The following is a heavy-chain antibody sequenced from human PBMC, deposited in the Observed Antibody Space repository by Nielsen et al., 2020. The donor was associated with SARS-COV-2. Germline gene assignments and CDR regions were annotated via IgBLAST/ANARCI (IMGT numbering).Heavy chain of an antibody. J-gene: IGHJ6*02. D-gene: IGHD6-13*01. CDR1: GFTFSSYG. V-gene: IGHV3-30*19. Sequence: GESLKISCAASGFTFSSYGMHWVRQAPGKGLEWVAVISYDGSNKYYADSVKGRFTISRDNSKNTLYLQMNSLRAEDTAVYYCARDFEAAAARNYYYGMDVWGQGTTVTVSS. CDR3: ARDFEAAAARNYYYGMDV. CDR2: ISYDGSNK.